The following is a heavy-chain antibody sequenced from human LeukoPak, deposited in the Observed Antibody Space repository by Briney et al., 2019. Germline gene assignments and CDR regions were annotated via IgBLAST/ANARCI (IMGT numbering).Heavy chain of an antibody. J-gene: IGHJ4*02. CDR3: ARDPPGVTSGWGY. CDR2: ISGSGVTT. Sequence: GGSLRLSCVASGFTFSNYAMSWVRQAPGKGLEWVSAISGSGVTTYYADSVKGQFTISRDNSKNTLYLQINSLRAEDTAVYYCARDPPGVTSGWGYWGQGTLVTVSS. V-gene: IGHV3-23*01. D-gene: IGHD4-23*01. CDR1: GFTFSNYA.